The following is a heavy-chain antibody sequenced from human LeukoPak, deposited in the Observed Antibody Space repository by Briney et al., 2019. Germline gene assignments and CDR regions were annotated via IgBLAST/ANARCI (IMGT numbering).Heavy chain of an antibody. CDR3: ARGGVVVPAAMGQRHWFDP. Sequence: SETLSLTCAVYGGSFSGYYWSWIRQPPGKGLEWIGEINHSGSTNYNPSLKSRVTISVDTSKYQFPLKLSSVTAADTAVYYCARGGVVVPAAMGQRHWFDPWGQGTLVTVSS. D-gene: IGHD2-2*01. V-gene: IGHV4-34*01. J-gene: IGHJ5*02. CDR1: GGSFSGYY. CDR2: INHSGST.